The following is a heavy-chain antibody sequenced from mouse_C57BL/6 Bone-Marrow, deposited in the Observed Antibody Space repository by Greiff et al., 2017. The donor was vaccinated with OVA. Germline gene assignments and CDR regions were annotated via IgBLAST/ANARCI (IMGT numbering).Heavy chain of an antibody. CDR1: GFSLTSYA. Sequence: QVQLKESGPGLVAPSQSLSITCTVSGFSLTSYAISWVRQPPGKGLEWLGVIWTGGGTNYNSALKSRLSISKDNSKSQVFLKMNSQQTDDTARYYCARNRGKKYDGYWYCDVWGTGTTVTVSS. J-gene: IGHJ1*03. V-gene: IGHV2-9-1*01. CDR2: IWTGGGT. D-gene: IGHD2-14*01. CDR3: ARNRGKKYDGYWYCDV.